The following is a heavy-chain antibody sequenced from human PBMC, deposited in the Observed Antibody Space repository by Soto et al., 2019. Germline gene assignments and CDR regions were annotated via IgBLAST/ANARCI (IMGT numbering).Heavy chain of an antibody. V-gene: IGHV4-31*03. CDR2: IYYSGST. CDR3: ARDLPVGATSGWYWFDP. J-gene: IGHJ5*02. CDR1: GGSISSGGYY. Sequence: PSETLSLTCTVSGGSISSGGYYWSWIRQHPGKGLEWIGYIYYSGSTYYNPSLKSRVTISVDTSKNQFSLKLSSVTAADTAVYFCARDLPVGATSGWYWFDPWGQGTLVTVSS. D-gene: IGHD1-26*01.